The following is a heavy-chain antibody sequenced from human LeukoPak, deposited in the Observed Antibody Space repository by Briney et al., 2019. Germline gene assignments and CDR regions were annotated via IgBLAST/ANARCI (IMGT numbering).Heavy chain of an antibody. Sequence: GASVKVSCKVSGYTLTELSMHWVRQAPGKGLEWMGGFDPEDGETIYAQKFQGRVTMTEDTSTDTAYMELSSLRSEDTAVYYCATTYYYDSSGYYYCYYWGQGTLVTVSS. J-gene: IGHJ4*02. V-gene: IGHV1-24*01. D-gene: IGHD3-22*01. CDR1: GYTLTELS. CDR3: ATTYYYDSSGYYYCYY. CDR2: FDPEDGET.